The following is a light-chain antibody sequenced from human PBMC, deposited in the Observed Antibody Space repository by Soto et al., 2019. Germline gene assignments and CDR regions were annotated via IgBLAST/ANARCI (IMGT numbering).Light chain of an antibody. Sequence: DIQMTQSPSSLSASVGDRVTITCRASQGISTYLNWYQQKPGKAPKLLIYAASTFQSGVPSRFSGSGSETDFTPTISSLQPEDFATYSCQQSYSTTWTFGQGTKV. CDR3: QQSYSTTWT. CDR2: AAS. V-gene: IGKV1-39*01. CDR1: QGISTY. J-gene: IGKJ1*01.